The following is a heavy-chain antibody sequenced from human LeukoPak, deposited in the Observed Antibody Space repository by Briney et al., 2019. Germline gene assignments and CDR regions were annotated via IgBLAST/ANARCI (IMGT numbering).Heavy chain of an antibody. J-gene: IGHJ3*02. V-gene: IGHV7-4-1*02. D-gene: IGHD5/OR15-5a*01. CDR3: ARDLRGDAFDI. CDR1: GYTFTSYA. Sequence: ASVKVSCKASGYTFTSYAMNWVRQAPGQGLELMGWINTNTGNPTYAQGSTGRFVFSLDTSVSTAYLQISSLKAEDTAVYYCARDLRGDAFDIWGQGTMVTVSS. CDR2: INTNTGNP.